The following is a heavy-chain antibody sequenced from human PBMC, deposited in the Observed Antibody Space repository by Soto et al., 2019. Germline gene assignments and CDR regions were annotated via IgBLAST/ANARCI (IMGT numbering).Heavy chain of an antibody. D-gene: IGHD6-19*01. V-gene: IGHV4-59*08. J-gene: IGHJ5*02. CDR3: ARRGWAIQTEYWFDP. CDR2: IYYSGST. Sequence: SETLSLTCTVSGGSISSYYWSWIRQPPGKGLEWIGYIYYSGSTNYNPSLKSRVTISVDTSKNQFSLKLSSVTAADTAVYYCARRGWAIQTEYWFDPWGQGTLVTVSS. CDR1: GGSISSYY.